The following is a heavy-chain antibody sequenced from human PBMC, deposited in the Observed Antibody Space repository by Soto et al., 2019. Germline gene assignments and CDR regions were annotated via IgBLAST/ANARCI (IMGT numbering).Heavy chain of an antibody. D-gene: IGHD5-12*01. CDR1: RGSISSYY. J-gene: IGHJ5*02. CDR2: IYYSGST. V-gene: IGHV4-59*01. Sequence: SQTLSLTSTVSRGSISSYYWSWIRQPPGKGLEWIGYIYYSGSTNYNPSLKSRATISVDTSKNEFSLKLSSVTAADTAVYYCAREVNSRCHLRSLLPCGPGTLVTVSS. CDR3: AREVNSRCHLRSLLP.